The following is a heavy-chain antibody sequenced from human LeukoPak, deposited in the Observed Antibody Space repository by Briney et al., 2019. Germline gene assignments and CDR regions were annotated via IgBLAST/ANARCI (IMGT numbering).Heavy chain of an antibody. J-gene: IGHJ4*02. D-gene: IGHD1-26*01. Sequence: NPGGSLRLSCAASGFTFSSYSMNWVRQAPGKGLEWVSSISSSSSYIYYADSVKGRFTISRDNAKNSLYLQMNSLRAEDTAVYYCARESFRARAIVGATAFGDYWGQGTLVTVSS. V-gene: IGHV3-21*01. CDR2: ISSSSSYI. CDR1: GFTFSSYS. CDR3: ARESFRARAIVGATAFGDY.